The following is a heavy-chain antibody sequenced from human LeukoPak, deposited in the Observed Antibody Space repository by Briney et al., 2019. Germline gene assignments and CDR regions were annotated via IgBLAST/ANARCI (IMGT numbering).Heavy chain of an antibody. CDR1: GYTFNSYY. Sequence: GASVKVSCKASGYTFNSYYMHWVRQAPGQGLEWMGWINPNSGGTNYAQKLQGRVTMTTDTSTSTAYMELRSLRSDDTAVYYCARGSWPDYDYVWPMDYWGQGTLVTVSS. CDR3: ARGSWPDYDYVWPMDY. CDR2: INPNSGGT. J-gene: IGHJ4*02. V-gene: IGHV1-2*02. D-gene: IGHD3-16*01.